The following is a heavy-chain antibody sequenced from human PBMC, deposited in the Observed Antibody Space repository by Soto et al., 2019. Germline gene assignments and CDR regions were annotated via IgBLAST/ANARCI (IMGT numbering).Heavy chain of an antibody. CDR2: ISSSSSTI. J-gene: IGHJ3*02. D-gene: IGHD3-22*01. V-gene: IGHV3-48*02. Sequence: GGSLSLSCAASGFTFRSYSMNWVRQAPGKGLEWVSYISSSSSTIYDAESVKGGLTLARENAKNSLYLQMNSLRDEDTAVYYCARDRGAFTYYYDSSGYYDAFDIWGQGTMVTVSS. CDR3: ARDRGAFTYYYDSSGYYDAFDI. CDR1: GFTFRSYS.